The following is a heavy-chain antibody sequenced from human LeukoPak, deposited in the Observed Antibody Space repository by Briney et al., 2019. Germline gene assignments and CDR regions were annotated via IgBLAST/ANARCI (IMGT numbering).Heavy chain of an antibody. V-gene: IGHV1-69*04. CDR3: ARDHPGIAAAGTRRFDP. CDR2: IIPILGIA. CDR1: GGTFSSYA. Sequence: ASVKVSCKASGGTFSSYAISWVRQAPGQGLEWMGRIIPILGIANYAQKFQGRVTITADKSTSTAYMELSSLRSEDTAVYYCARDHPGIAAAGTRRFDPWGQGTLVTVSS. J-gene: IGHJ5*02. D-gene: IGHD6-13*01.